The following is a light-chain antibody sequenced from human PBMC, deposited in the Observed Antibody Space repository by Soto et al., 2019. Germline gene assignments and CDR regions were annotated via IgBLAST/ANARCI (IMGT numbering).Light chain of an antibody. V-gene: IGKV3-15*01. J-gene: IGKJ4*01. CDR3: QQYNNWPPLT. Sequence: EIVMTQSPASLSVSPGDSATLSCRASQNVRSDVAWYQHKPGQAPRLLIYGASTRAIGIPARFSGSGSGTEFTLTITILQSEDFALYFCQQYNNWPPLTFGGGTKVEIK. CDR1: QNVRSD. CDR2: GAS.